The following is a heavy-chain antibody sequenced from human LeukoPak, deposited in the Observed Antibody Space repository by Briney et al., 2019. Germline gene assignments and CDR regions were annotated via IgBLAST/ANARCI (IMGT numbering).Heavy chain of an antibody. Sequence: PSETLSLTCTVSGGSISSGGYYWSWIRRPPGKGLEWIGYIYHSGSTYYNPSLKSRVTISVDRSKNQFSLKLSSVTAADTAVYYCARGGGSYFEAFDIWGQGTMVTVSS. J-gene: IGHJ3*02. CDR2: IYHSGST. D-gene: IGHD1-26*01. CDR1: GGSISSGGYY. V-gene: IGHV4-30-2*01. CDR3: ARGGGSYFEAFDI.